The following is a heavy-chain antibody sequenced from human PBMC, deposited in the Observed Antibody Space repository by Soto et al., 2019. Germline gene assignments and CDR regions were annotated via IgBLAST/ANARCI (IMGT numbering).Heavy chain of an antibody. D-gene: IGHD5-18*01. CDR2: INPSGGGT. CDR1: GYTFTSYY. Sequence: QVQLVQSGAEVKKPGASVKVSCKASGYTFTSYYMHWVRQAPGQGLEWMGIINPSGGGTSYTQKYQGRVTMTRDTAPSTVYMELSSLGSEDRAVYYCAREVERGYSYGYLEYWGQGTLVIGSS. J-gene: IGHJ4*02. CDR3: AREVERGYSYGYLEY. V-gene: IGHV1-46*01.